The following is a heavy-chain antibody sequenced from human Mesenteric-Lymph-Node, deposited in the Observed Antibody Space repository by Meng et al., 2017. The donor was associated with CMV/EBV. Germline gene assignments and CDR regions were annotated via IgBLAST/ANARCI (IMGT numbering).Heavy chain of an antibody. CDR2: IYHSGST. CDR3: AKFLRGFDF. Sequence: SETLSLTCAVSGDSISSGNWWSWVRQPPGKGLEWIGEIYHSGSTNYNPSLKSRVTMSVDKSKNQFSLRLTSVTAADTAVYYCAKFLRGFDFWGQGTLVTVSS. J-gene: IGHJ4*02. V-gene: IGHV4-4*02. D-gene: IGHD2-21*01. CDR1: GDSISSGNW.